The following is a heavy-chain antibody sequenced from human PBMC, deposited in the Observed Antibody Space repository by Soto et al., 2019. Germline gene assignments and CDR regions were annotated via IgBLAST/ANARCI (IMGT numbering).Heavy chain of an antibody. Sequence: QVQLVESGGGVVQPGRSLRLSCAASIGLHWVRQVPGKGLEWVAMIWYDASSQFYSDSVKGRFTISRDNSKNILYLQMHSLRAEDTALYYCARDIAVRRIDQWGQGTLVTVSS. CDR1: IG. V-gene: IGHV3-33*01. J-gene: IGHJ5*02. CDR2: IWYDASSQ. CDR3: ARDIAVRRIDQ. D-gene: IGHD6-6*01.